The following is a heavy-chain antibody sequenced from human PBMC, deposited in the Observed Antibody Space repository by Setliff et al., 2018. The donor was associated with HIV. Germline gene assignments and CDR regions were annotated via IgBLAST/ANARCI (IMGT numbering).Heavy chain of an antibody. J-gene: IGHJ4*02. CDR2: IYTSGST. V-gene: IGHV4-4*09. D-gene: IGHD2-15*01. CDR3: ARTTVVAPSGEDY. CDR1: GGSISSHY. Sequence: SETLSLTCTVSGGSISSHYWSWIRQPAGKGLEWIGYIYTSGSTNYNPSLKSRVTMSVDTSKNQFSLKLSSVTAADTAVYYCARTTVVAPSGEDYWGQGTLVTVSS.